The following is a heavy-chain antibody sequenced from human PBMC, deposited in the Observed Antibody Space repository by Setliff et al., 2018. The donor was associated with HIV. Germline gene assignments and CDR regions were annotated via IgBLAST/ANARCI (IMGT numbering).Heavy chain of an antibody. CDR1: GGSIRSYY. V-gene: IGHV4-4*09. CDR3: AKGAYGSGSSNWFDP. CDR2: IYTSRGT. J-gene: IGHJ5*02. Sequence: SETLSLTCTVSGGSIRSYYWNWLRQPPGKGLEWIGYIYTSRGTNYNHSLRTRVIISVDTSNQFSLKLSSVTAADTAMYYCAKGAYGSGSSNWFDPWGQGTLVTVSS. D-gene: IGHD3-10*01.